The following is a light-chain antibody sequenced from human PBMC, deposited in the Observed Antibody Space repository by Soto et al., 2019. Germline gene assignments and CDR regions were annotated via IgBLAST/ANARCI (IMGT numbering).Light chain of an antibody. CDR3: QQYYSTPRT. J-gene: IGKJ1*01. V-gene: IGKV4-1*01. CDR1: QSVLYSSNNKNY. Sequence: DIVLTQTPDSLAVSLGERATINCKSSQSVLYSSNNKNYLAWYQQKPGQPPKLLIYCASTPESGVPDRFSGSRSGTDFTLTIISLQAEDVAVYYCQQYYSTPRTFGQGTKVDIK. CDR2: CAS.